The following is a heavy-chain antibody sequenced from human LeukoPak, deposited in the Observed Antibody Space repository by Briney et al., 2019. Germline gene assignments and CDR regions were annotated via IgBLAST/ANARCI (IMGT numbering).Heavy chain of an antibody. Sequence: SETLSLTXTVSGGSISSSSYYWGWIRQPPGKGLEWIGSIYYSGSTYYNPSLKSRVTISVDTSKNQFSLKLSSVTAADTAVYYCARSSILTLSNWFDPWGQGTLVTVSS. J-gene: IGHJ5*02. D-gene: IGHD3-9*01. V-gene: IGHV4-39*01. CDR2: IYYSGST. CDR1: GGSISSSSYY. CDR3: ARSSILTLSNWFDP.